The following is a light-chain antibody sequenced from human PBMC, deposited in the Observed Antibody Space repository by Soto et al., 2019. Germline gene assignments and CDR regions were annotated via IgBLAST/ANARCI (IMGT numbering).Light chain of an antibody. J-gene: IGLJ3*02. CDR1: NSDVGGYNY. Sequence: QSVLTQPASVSGSPGQSITISCTGTNSDVGGYNYVSWYQQYPGKAPKLMIYDVSNWPSGVSNRFSGSKSGNTASLTISGLQAEDEADYYCSSYTSSSTWVFGGGTKLTVL. V-gene: IGLV2-14*01. CDR2: DVS. CDR3: SSYTSSSTWV.